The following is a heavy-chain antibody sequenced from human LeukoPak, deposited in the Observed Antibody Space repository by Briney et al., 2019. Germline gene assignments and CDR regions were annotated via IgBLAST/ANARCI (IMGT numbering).Heavy chain of an antibody. J-gene: IGHJ4*02. D-gene: IGHD4-17*01. CDR2: IYSGGST. CDR3: ARDDGDYVPRHYFDY. CDR1: GFTVSSNY. V-gene: IGHV3-53*01. Sequence: GGSLRLSCAASGFTVSSNYMSWVRQAPGKGLEWVSVIYSGGSTYYADSVKGRFTISRDNSKNTLYLQMNSLRAEDTAVYYCARDDGDYVPRHYFDYWGQGTLVTVSS.